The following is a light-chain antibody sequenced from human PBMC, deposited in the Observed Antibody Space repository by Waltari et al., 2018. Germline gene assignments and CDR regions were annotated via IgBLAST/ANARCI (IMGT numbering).Light chain of an antibody. J-gene: IGKJ5*01. CDR3: QLRTGWPMT. CDR1: QSVSNS. Sequence: TLSLSPGERATLSCRASQSVSNSLAWYRQKPGQAPSLLIYDASTRAAGIPDRFSGSGSGTDFTLTIISLEPEDFAVYYCQLRTGWPMTFGQGTRLEIK. CDR2: DAS. V-gene: IGKV3-11*01.